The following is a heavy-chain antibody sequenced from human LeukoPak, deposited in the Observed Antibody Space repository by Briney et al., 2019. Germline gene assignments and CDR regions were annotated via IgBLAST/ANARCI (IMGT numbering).Heavy chain of an antibody. CDR3: AKGLRTYYYYYYMDV. CDR2: ISGSNIYI. CDR1: GFTFSAYS. V-gene: IGHV3-21*01. Sequence: PGGSLRLSCATSGFTFSAYSMNWVRQAPGKGLEWVSSISGSNIYINYADSVKGRFTISRDNAKNSLYLQMNSLRAEDTAVYYCAKGLRTYYYYYYMDVWGKGTTVTVSS. J-gene: IGHJ6*03. D-gene: IGHD4-17*01.